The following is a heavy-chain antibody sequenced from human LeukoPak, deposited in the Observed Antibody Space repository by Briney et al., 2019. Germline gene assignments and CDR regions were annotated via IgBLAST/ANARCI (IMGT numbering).Heavy chain of an antibody. V-gene: IGHV3-23*01. Sequence: TGGSLRLSCAASGFTFSSYAMSWVRPAPGKGLEWVSAISGSGGSTYYADSVKGRFTISRDNSKNTLYLQMNSLRADDTAVYYCATHSGYDFYFDYWGQGTVVTVSS. CDR2: ISGSGGST. J-gene: IGHJ4*02. CDR3: ATHSGYDFYFDY. D-gene: IGHD5-12*01. CDR1: GFTFSSYA.